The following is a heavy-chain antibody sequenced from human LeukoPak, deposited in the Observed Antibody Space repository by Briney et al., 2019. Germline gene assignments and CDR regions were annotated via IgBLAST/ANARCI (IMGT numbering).Heavy chain of an antibody. CDR2: IYHSGST. V-gene: IGHV4-38-2*02. J-gene: IGHJ4*02. Sequence: SRTLSLTCTVHRYSMSSGYDWGWIRRPPGNGMEWIGSIYHSGSTYYNASLKSRVTISVDTSKNQFSLKLSSVTAADTAVYYCAREDWNPDFWGQGTLVIVSS. CDR1: RYSMSSGYD. CDR3: AREDWNPDF. D-gene: IGHD1-1*01.